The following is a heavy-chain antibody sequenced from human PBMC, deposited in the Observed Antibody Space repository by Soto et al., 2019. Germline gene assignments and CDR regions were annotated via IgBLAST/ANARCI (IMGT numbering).Heavy chain of an antibody. Sequence: QVQLQESGPGLVKPSETLSLTCTVSGGSISSYYWSWIRQPPGKGLEWIGYIYYSGSTNYNPSLRCRVTLSVDTSKNQFSLKLSSVTAADTAVYYCARGKLRYYYYGMDVWGQGTTVTVSS. CDR2: IYYSGST. J-gene: IGHJ6*02. CDR3: ARGKLRYYYYGMDV. V-gene: IGHV4-59*01. CDR1: GGSISSYY.